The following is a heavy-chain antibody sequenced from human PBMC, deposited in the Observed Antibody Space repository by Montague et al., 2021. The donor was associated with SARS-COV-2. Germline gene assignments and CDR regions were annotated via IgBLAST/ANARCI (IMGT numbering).Heavy chain of an antibody. CDR3: ARGGRYSYGARTYYYYYGMDV. J-gene: IGHJ6*02. CDR2: IDPSDSYT. V-gene: IGHV5-10-1*01. D-gene: IGHD5-18*01. CDR1: GYSFTSYW. Sequence: QSGAEVKKPGESLRISCKGSGYSFTSYWISWVRQMPGKGLEWMGRIDPSDSYTNYSPSFQGHVTISADKSISTAYLQWSSLKASDTAMYYCARGGRYSYGARTYYYYYGMDVWGQGTTVTVSS.